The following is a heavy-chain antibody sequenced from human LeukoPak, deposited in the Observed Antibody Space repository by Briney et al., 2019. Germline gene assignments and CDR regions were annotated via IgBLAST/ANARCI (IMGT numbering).Heavy chain of an antibody. J-gene: IGHJ4*02. V-gene: IGHV3-23*01. Sequence: GGSLRLSCAASGFTFSSYAMSWVRQAPGKGLEWVSAISGSGGSTYYADSVKGRFTISRDNSKNTLYLQMNSLRAEDTAVYYCAKVSTGYFFQYYFDYWGQGNLVTVSS. CDR2: ISGSGGST. D-gene: IGHD3-9*01. CDR3: AKVSTGYFFQYYFDY. CDR1: GFTFSSYA.